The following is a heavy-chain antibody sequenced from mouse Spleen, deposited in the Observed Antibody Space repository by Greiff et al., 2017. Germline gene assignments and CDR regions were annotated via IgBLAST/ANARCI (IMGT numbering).Heavy chain of an antibody. Sequence: VQLKQPGPELVKPGASVKMSCKASGYTFTDYNMHWVKQSHGKSLEWIGYINPNNGGTSYNQKFKGKATLTVNKSSSTAYMELRSLTSEDSAVYYCARRSWDWYFDVWGTGTTVTVSS. D-gene: IGHD4-1*01. J-gene: IGHJ1*03. CDR2: INPNNGGT. CDR1: GYTFTDYN. CDR3: ARRSWDWYFDV. V-gene: IGHV1-22*01.